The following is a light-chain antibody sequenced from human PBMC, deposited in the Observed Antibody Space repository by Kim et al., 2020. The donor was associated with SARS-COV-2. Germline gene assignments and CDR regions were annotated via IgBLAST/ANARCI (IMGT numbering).Light chain of an antibody. J-gene: IGLJ2*01. V-gene: IGLV6-57*03. Sequence: GKPITISCTRSGDSSDANYVQWYQQRPGGVPIIVIYEDDQSPSGVSDRFSGSIDNSSNSASLTISGLKTEDEADYYCQSYNRSNVVFGGGTQLTVL. CDR3: QSYNRSNVV. CDR2: EDD. CDR1: GDSSDANY.